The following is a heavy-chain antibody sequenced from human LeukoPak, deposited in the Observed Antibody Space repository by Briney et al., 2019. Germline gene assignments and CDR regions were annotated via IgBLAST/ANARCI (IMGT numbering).Heavy chain of an antibody. CDR2: IYYSGST. Sequence: SETLSLTCTVSGGSISSYYWSWIRQPPGKGLEWIGYIYYSGSTNYNPSLKSRVTISVDTSKNQFSLKQSSVTAADTAVYYCARAIYREDAFDIWGQGTMVTVSS. CDR1: GGSISSYY. V-gene: IGHV4-59*01. CDR3: ARAIYREDAFDI. D-gene: IGHD2-2*02. J-gene: IGHJ3*02.